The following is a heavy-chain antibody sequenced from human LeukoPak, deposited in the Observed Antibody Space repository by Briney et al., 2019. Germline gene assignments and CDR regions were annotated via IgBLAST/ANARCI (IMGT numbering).Heavy chain of an antibody. J-gene: IGHJ4*02. Sequence: GGSLRLSCAASGFTFSDYDMHWVRQATGKGLEWVSAIGTAGDTYYTGSVKGRLTISRENAKNSLYLQMNSLRAGDTAVYYCVRVAKERVGGVYYFDYWGQGTPVTVSS. D-gene: IGHD1-1*01. V-gene: IGHV3-13*01. CDR3: VRVAKERVGGVYYFDY. CDR1: GFTFSDYD. CDR2: IGTAGDT.